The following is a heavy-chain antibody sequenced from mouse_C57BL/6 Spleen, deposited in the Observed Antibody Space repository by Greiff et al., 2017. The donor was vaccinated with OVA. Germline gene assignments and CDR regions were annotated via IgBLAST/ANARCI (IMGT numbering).Heavy chain of an antibody. CDR2: ISSGGDYI. J-gene: IGHJ3*01. CDR3: TREDYSNYWFAY. Sequence: EVQLQESGEGLVKPGGSLKLSCAASGFTFSSYAMSWVRQTPEKRLEWVAYISSGGDYIYYADTVKGRFTFSRDNARNTLYLQMSSLNSEDTAMYYCTREDYSNYWFAYWGQGTLVTVSA. CDR1: GFTFSSYA. V-gene: IGHV5-9-1*02. D-gene: IGHD2-5*01.